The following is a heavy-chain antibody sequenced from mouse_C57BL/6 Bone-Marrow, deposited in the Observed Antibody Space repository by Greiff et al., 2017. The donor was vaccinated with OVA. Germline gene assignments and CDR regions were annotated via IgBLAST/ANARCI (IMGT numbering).Heavy chain of an antibody. CDR1: GFNIKDDY. V-gene: IGHV14-4*01. CDR3: TTDYDGYYAMDY. Sequence: VQLKQSGAELVRPGASVKLSCTASGFNIKDDYMHWVKQRPEQGLEWIGWIDPENGDTEYASKFQGKATITADTSSNTAYLQLSSLTSEDTAVYYCTTDYDGYYAMDYWGQGTSVTVSS. CDR2: IDPENGDT. J-gene: IGHJ4*01. D-gene: IGHD2-4*01.